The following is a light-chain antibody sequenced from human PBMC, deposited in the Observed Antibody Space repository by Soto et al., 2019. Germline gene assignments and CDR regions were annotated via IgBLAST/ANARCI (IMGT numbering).Light chain of an antibody. CDR1: QSISSR. CDR2: KAS. J-gene: IGKJ2*01. V-gene: IGKV1-5*03. CDR3: QQYNSYPYT. Sequence: DIQMTQSPSTLSASVGDRDTITCRVSQSISSRLAWYQQRPGKAAKLLIYKASSLESEVTSRFRDSGSGTDFTLTISSLQPDDFAIYYGQQYNSYPYTFGQGNKVEIK.